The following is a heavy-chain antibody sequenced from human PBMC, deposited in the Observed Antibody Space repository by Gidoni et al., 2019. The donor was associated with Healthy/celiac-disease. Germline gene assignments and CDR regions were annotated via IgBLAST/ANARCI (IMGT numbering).Heavy chain of an antibody. D-gene: IGHD5-18*01. V-gene: IGHV3-43*01. CDR1: TFDDYT. J-gene: IGHJ4*02. Sequence: TFDDYTMHWVRQAPGKGLEWVSLISWDGGSTYYADSVKGRFTISRDNSKNSLYLQMNSLRTEDTALYYCAKESYGHKGYFDYWGQGTLVTVSS. CDR2: ISWDGGST. CDR3: AKESYGHKGYFDY.